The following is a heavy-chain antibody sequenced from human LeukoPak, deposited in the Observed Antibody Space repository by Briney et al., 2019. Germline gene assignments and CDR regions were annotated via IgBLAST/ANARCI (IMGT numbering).Heavy chain of an antibody. V-gene: IGHV3-21*01. CDR2: ISSSSSYI. CDR3: ASDPRDHDYDSSGYYQAY. J-gene: IGHJ4*02. Sequence: GGSLRLPCAASGFTFSSYAMTWVRQAPGKGLEWVSSISSSSSYIYYADSVKGRFTISRDNAKNSLYLQMNSLRAEDTAVYYCASDPRDHDYDSSGYYQAYWGQGTLVTVSS. D-gene: IGHD3-22*01. CDR1: GFTFSSYA.